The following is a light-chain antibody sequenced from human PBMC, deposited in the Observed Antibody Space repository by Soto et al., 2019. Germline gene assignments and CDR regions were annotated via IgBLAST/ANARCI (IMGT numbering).Light chain of an antibody. J-gene: IGKJ1*01. CDR1: QSISSW. CDR3: QQYNSYSET. Sequence: DIPMTQSPSTLSASVGDRVTLTCRASQSISSWLAWYQQKPGKAPKLLIYDASSLESGVPSRFSGSGFGTEFTLAISSLQPDDFATYYCQQYNSYSETFGQGTNVELK. CDR2: DAS. V-gene: IGKV1-5*01.